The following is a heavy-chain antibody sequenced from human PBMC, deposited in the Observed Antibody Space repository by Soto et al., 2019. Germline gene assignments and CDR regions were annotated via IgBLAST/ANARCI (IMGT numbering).Heavy chain of an antibody. Sequence: QVQLVESGGGVVQPGRSLRLSCAGSGFTFSNYGLHWVRQAPGKGLEWVAVISYHGSHKYCADSVKGRFTISRDNSYNMLYLQMDSLRAEDTAVYYCAKDVAPRHCGRSSCPPAGAYWGQGTLVTVSS. J-gene: IGHJ4*02. CDR2: ISYHGSHK. V-gene: IGHV3-30*18. D-gene: IGHD2-15*01. CDR3: AKDVAPRHCGRSSCPPAGAY. CDR1: GFTFSNYG.